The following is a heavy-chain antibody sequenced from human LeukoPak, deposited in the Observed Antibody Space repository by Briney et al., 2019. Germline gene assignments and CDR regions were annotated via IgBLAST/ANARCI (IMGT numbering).Heavy chain of an antibody. CDR1: GGSFSGYY. CDR2: INHSGST. D-gene: IGHD6-6*01. V-gene: IGHV4-34*01. Sequence: SETLSLTCAVYGGSFSGYYWSWIRQPPGKGLEWIGEINHSGSTNYNPSLKSRVTISVDTSKNQFSLKLSSVTAADTAVYYCARWSVAARLGWFDPWGQGTLVTVSS. CDR3: ARWSVAARLGWFDP. J-gene: IGHJ5*02.